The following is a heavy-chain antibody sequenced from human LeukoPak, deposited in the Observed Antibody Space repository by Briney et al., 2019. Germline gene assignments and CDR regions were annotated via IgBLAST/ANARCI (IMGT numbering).Heavy chain of an antibody. CDR1: GFTFSSYW. J-gene: IGHJ4*02. D-gene: IGHD2-2*01. CDR3: ARDLLKEFCSGTSCYASPDY. Sequence: PGGSLRLSCAASGFTFSSYWMSWVRQAPGKGLEWVANINQDGSKKYYVDSVKGRFTISRGNAKNSLYLQMNNLRAEDTAVYYCARDLLKEFCSGTSCYASPDYWGQGTLVTVSS. CDR2: INQDGSKK. V-gene: IGHV3-7*01.